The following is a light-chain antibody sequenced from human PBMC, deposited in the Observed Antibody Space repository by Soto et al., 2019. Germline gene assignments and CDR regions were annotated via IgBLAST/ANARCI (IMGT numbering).Light chain of an antibody. J-gene: IGLJ3*02. V-gene: IGLV2-14*01. CDR1: RKDIGDYNY. Sequence: QSVLTQPASVSGSPGQSITISCAGTRKDIGDYNYVSWYQQHPGKAPKLIIFEVGNRPSGVSNRVSGSKSANTASLTISGLQAEDEAYYHCRSYTTSSTWVVGGGTKLTVL. CDR3: RSYTTSSTWV. CDR2: EVG.